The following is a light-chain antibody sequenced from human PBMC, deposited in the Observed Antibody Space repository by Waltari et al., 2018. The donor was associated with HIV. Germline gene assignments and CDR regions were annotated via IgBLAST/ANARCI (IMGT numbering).Light chain of an antibody. CDR3: QQYSITPVT. CDR2: WAS. V-gene: IGKV4-1*01. Sequence: DIVMTQSPDSLAVSLGESATMNCKSSQSLLYSSNNKNYLAWYQQKPGQPPKLLLYWASTRESGVPDRFSDSGSATDFTLTISSLQAEDVAVYYCQQYSITPVTFGQGTKLEIK. J-gene: IGKJ2*01. CDR1: QSLLYSSNNKNY.